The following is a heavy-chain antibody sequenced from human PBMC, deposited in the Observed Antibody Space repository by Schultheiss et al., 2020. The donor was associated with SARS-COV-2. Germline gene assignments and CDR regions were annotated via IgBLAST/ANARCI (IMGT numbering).Heavy chain of an antibody. CDR2: IKQDGSDK. V-gene: IGHV3-7*01. Sequence: GGSLRLSCAASGFTFSSYWMHWVRQAPGKGLEWVAIIKQDGSDKYYVDSVKGRFTISRDNAKNSLYLQMNSLRAEDTAVYYCAREGADRTRSFDYWGQGTLVTVSS. J-gene: IGHJ4*02. CDR3: AREGADRTRSFDY. CDR1: GFTFSSYW.